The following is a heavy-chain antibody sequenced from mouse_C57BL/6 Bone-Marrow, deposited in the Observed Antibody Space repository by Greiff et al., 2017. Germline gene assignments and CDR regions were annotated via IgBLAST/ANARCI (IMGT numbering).Heavy chain of an antibody. D-gene: IGHD1-1*01. CDR3: APYYYGTFMDY. Sequence: EVQLQESGPGLVKPSQSLSLTCSVTGYSITSGYYWNWIRQFPGNKLEWMGYISYDGSNNYNPSLKNRISITRDTSKNQFFLKLNSVTTEDTATYYCAPYYYGTFMDYWGQGTSVTVSS. CDR1: GYSITSGYY. V-gene: IGHV3-6*01. J-gene: IGHJ4*01. CDR2: ISYDGSN.